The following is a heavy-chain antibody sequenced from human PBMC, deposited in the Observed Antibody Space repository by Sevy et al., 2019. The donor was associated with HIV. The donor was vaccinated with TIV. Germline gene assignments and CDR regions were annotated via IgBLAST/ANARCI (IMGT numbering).Heavy chain of an antibody. CDR3: ATDLTYSSSWSFDY. CDR1: GYTLTELS. V-gene: IGHV1-24*01. Sequence: ASVKVSCKVSGYTLTELSMHWVRQAPGKGLEWMGGFDPEDGETIYAQKFQGRVTMTEDTSTDTAYMGLSSLRSEDTAVYYCATDLTYSSSWSFDYWGQGTLVTVSS. J-gene: IGHJ4*02. CDR2: FDPEDGET. D-gene: IGHD6-13*01.